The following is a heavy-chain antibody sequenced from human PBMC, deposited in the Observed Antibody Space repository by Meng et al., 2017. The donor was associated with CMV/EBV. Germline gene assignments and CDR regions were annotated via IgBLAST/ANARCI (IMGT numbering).Heavy chain of an antibody. CDR2: IYTSGST. V-gene: IGHV4-4*07. D-gene: IGHD2-15*01. CDR1: GGSISSYY. J-gene: IGHJ5*02. CDR3: ARSMVVAGDWFDP. Sequence: QLPQPVPGRVKPPETLSLTCTVSGGSISSYYWSCIRQPAGKGLEWIGRIYTSGSTNYNPSLKSRVTMSVDTSKNQFSLKLSSVTAADTAVYYCARSMVVAGDWFDPWGQGTLVTVSS.